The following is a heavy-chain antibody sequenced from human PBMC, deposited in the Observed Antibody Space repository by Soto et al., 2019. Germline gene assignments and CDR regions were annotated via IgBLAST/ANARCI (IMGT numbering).Heavy chain of an antibody. CDR2: VIPVLGVT. CDR1: GDTFSSYT. J-gene: IGHJ6*02. D-gene: IGHD2-21*02. Sequence: QVQLVQSGAELKKPGSSVKVSCRSGGDTFSSYTVSWVRQAPGQGLEWMGRVIPVLGVTNYARKFQGRVSMTAEKSTSTAYLELRSLTSGDSGVYYCARRRYCGADCYSQYYYGMDIWGQGTTVIVSS. CDR3: ARRRYCGADCYSQYYYGMDI. V-gene: IGHV1-69*02.